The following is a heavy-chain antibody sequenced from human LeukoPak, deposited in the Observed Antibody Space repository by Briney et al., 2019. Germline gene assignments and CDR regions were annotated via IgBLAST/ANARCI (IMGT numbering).Heavy chain of an antibody. J-gene: IGHJ4*02. D-gene: IGHD4-11*01. CDR1: GFTFSSYA. Sequence: PGRSLRLSCAASGFTFSSYAMHWVRQAPGKGLEGVAVIGFDGSNKYYADSVKGRFTVSRGNSKNTLYLQMNSLRAEDTAVYYCARETYSNPDYWGQGTLVTVSS. CDR3: ARETYSNPDY. CDR2: IGFDGSNK. V-gene: IGHV3-33*01.